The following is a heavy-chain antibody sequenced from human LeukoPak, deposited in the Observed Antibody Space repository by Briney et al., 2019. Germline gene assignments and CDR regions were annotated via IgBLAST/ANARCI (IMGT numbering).Heavy chain of an antibody. CDR1: RFTVSSNY. CDR2: MCSPDST. V-gene: IGHV3-66*01. CDR3: ARGSDYYDY. Sequence: GGSLRLSCAASRFTVSSNYMSWVRQAPGKGLEWVSLMCSPDSTYYADSVKGRFTVSRDNSKNTVYLQMNSLRTEDTAVYYCARGSDYYDYWGQGTLVTVSS. J-gene: IGHJ4*02. D-gene: IGHD3-3*01.